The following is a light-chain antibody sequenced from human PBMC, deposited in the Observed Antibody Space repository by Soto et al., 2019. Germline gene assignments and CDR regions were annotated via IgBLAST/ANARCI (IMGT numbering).Light chain of an antibody. CDR2: EVS. Sequence: QSALTQPASVSGSPGQSITISCTGTSSDIGSNNYVSWFQQRPGKAPTLMIYEVSNRPSGVSNHFSGSKSGNTASLTISGLLPEDEAEYYCSSYTTTTRLFGGGTKVTVL. CDR3: SSYTTTTRL. V-gene: IGLV2-14*01. CDR1: SSDIGSNNY. J-gene: IGLJ3*02.